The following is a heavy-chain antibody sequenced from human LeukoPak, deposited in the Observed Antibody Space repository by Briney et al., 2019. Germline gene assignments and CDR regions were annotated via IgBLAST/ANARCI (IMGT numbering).Heavy chain of an antibody. CDR1: GLTFSSYS. J-gene: IGHJ6*03. CDR3: ARTVYSSSWLGHYYYYYMDV. Sequence: GGPLRLSCAASGLTFSSYSMNWVRQAPGKGLEWVANIKQDGSEKYYVDSVKGRFTISRDNAKNSLYLQMNSLRAEDTAVYYCARTVYSSSWLGHYYYYYMDVWGKGTTVTISS. D-gene: IGHD6-13*01. V-gene: IGHV3-7*01. CDR2: IKQDGSEK.